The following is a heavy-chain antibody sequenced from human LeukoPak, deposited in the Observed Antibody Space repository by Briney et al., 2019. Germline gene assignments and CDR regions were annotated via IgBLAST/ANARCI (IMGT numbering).Heavy chain of an antibody. J-gene: IGHJ4*02. CDR2: ISGSGGST. CDR1: GFTFSTYA. V-gene: IGHV3-23*01. D-gene: IGHD3-10*01. CDR3: AKDRFVGRWQENDY. Sequence: GGSLRLSCAASGFTFSTYAMSWVRQAPGKGLEWVSAISGSGGSTYYADSVKGRFTISRDNSKNTLYLQMSSLRAEDTAVYYCAKDRFVGRWQENDYWGQGTLVTVSS.